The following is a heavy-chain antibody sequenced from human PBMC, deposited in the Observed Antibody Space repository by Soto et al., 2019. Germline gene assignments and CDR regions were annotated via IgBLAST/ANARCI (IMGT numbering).Heavy chain of an antibody. J-gene: IGHJ4*02. V-gene: IGHV1-69*01. CDR1: GGTFSSYA. D-gene: IGHD6-13*01. Sequence: QVQLVQSGAEVKKPGSSVKVSCKASGGTFSSYAISWVRQAPGQGLEWMGGIIPILGTANYAHKLQGRVTITAEESTSTAYMELSSLRSEDTAVYYCAREGFRSSTFDYWGQGTLVTVYS. CDR3: AREGFRSSTFDY. CDR2: IIPILGTA.